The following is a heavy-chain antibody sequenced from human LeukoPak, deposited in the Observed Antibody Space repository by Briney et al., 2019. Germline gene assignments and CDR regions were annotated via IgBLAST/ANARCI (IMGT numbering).Heavy chain of an antibody. CDR1: GFTFSSYA. CDR3: AKVFQPYDSSGYSEGPDAFDI. CDR2: ISGSGGST. V-gene: IGHV3-23*01. D-gene: IGHD3-22*01. Sequence: GGSLRLSRAASGFTFSSYAMSWVRQAPGKGLEWVSAISGSGGSTYYADSVKGRFTISRDNSKNTLYLQMNSLRAEDTAVYYCAKVFQPYDSSGYSEGPDAFDIWGQGTMVTVSS. J-gene: IGHJ3*02.